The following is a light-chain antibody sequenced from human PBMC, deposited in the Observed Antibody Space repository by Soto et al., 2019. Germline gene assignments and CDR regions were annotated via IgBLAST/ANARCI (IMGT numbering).Light chain of an antibody. CDR2: SAS. V-gene: IGKV1-9*01. CDR3: QQLDRYPFT. CDR1: LGISGY. J-gene: IGKJ4*01. Sequence: DIQLTQSPSFLSASVGDRVTMTCRASLGISGYLAWYQQKPGKVPRLLIYSASSLQSGVPSMFSGSGSGTEFTLTISSLQPEDFASYYCQQLDRYPFTFGGGTKVEI.